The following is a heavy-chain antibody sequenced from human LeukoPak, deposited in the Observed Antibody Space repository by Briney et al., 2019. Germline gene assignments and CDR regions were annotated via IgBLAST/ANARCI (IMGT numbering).Heavy chain of an antibody. CDR1: GYTFTTYG. CDR3: ARGGIAAPWDFDY. J-gene: IGHJ4*02. CDR2: ISGYNGNT. V-gene: IGHV1-18*01. Sequence: ASVKVSCKASGYTFTTYGISWVRQAPGQGLEWMGWISGYNGNTNYAQKFQGRVTMTTDTSTSTAYMELSSLRSEDTAVYYCARGGIAAPWDFDYWGQGTLVTVSS. D-gene: IGHD6-13*01.